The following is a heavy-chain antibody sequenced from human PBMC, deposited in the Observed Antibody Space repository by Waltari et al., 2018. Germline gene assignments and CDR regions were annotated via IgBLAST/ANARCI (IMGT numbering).Heavy chain of an antibody. Sequence: QVQLVQSGAEVKKLGSSVKVSCKASGASFRSYPIRWLRQPPGQGLEWMGGIIPIFGTANYAQKFQGRVTITADESTSTAYMELSSLRSEDTAVYYCASPPPQSAAGPYYYYYMDVWGKGTTVTVSS. D-gene: IGHD6-13*01. J-gene: IGHJ6*03. V-gene: IGHV1-69*12. CDR1: GASFRSYP. CDR3: ASPPPQSAAGPYYYYYMDV. CDR2: IIPIFGTA.